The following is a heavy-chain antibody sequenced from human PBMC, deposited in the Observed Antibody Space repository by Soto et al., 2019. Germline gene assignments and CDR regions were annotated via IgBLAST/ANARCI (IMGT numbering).Heavy chain of an antibody. CDR1: GFTFSSYA. J-gene: IGHJ6*02. Sequence: EVQLLESGGGLVQPGGSLRLSCAASGFTFSSYAMSWVRQAPGKGLEWVSAISGSGGSTYYADSVKGRFTISRDKSKNTLYLRMNSLRAEDTAVYYCAKVPHYDFWSGYYYYGMDVWGQGTTVTVSS. D-gene: IGHD3-3*01. CDR3: AKVPHYDFWSGYYYYGMDV. CDR2: ISGSGGST. V-gene: IGHV3-23*01.